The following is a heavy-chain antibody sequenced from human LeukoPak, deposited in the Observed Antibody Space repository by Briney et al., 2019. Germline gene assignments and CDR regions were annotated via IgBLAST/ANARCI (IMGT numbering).Heavy chain of an antibody. D-gene: IGHD6-13*01. V-gene: IGHV3-21*01. CDR1: GFTFSSYS. Sequence: GGSLRLSCAASGFTFSSYSMTWVRQAPGKGLEWVSSISTSSSYIYYADSVKGRFTISRDNAKNSLYLQMNSLRAEDTAVYYCAGSWSPNDAFDIWGQGTMVSVSS. J-gene: IGHJ3*02. CDR3: AGSWSPNDAFDI. CDR2: ISTSSSYI.